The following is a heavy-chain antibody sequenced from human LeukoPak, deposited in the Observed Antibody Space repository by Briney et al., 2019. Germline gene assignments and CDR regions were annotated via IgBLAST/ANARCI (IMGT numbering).Heavy chain of an antibody. CDR3: ARNGDYSNYRPSDY. Sequence: PGGSLRLSCAASGFTFSSYWMSWVRQAPGKGLEWVANIKQDGSEKYYVDSVKGRFTISRDNAKNSLYLQMNSLRAEDTAVYYCARNGDYSNYRPSDYWGQGTLVTVSS. CDR2: IKQDGSEK. V-gene: IGHV3-7*01. CDR1: GFTFSSYW. J-gene: IGHJ4*02. D-gene: IGHD4-11*01.